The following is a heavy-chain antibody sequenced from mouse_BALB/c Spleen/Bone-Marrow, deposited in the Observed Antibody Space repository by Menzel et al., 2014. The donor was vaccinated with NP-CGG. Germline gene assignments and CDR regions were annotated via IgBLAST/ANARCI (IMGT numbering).Heavy chain of an antibody. J-gene: IGHJ3*01. CDR1: GYTFTSYY. CDR2: IYPGNVNT. CDR3: ARGNGGAWFAY. Sequence: QVQLKHSGPELVKPGASVRISCKASGYTFTSYYIHWVKQRPGQGLEWIGWIYPGNVNTKYNEKFKGKATLTADKSSSTAYMQLSSLTSEDSAVYFCARGNGGAWFAYWGQGTLVTVSA. V-gene: IGHV1S56*01.